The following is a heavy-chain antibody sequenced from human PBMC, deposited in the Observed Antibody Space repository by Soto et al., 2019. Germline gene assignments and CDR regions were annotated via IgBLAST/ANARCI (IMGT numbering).Heavy chain of an antibody. D-gene: IGHD6-6*01. CDR1: GGFINSGDYY. CDR2: IYYSGII. J-gene: IGHJ3*02. V-gene: IGHV4-30-4*01. CDR3: AREVGEVDYSSSSYAFYI. Sequence: QVQLQESGPGVVKPSQTLSLTCTVSGGFINSGDYYWSWIRQPPGKGLEWIAYIYYSGIIYYNPSLKSRVNMSRDTAKNQFSLKLDSVTAADTAVYYCAREVGEVDYSSSSYAFYIWGQGTIVTVSS.